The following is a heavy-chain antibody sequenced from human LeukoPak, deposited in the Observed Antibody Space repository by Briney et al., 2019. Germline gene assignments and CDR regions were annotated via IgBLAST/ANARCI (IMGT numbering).Heavy chain of an antibody. CDR1: GGSFSGYY. CDR2: INHSGST. V-gene: IGHV4-34*01. CDR3: ARGRYFQH. Sequence: SETLSLTCAVYGGSFSGYYWSWIRQPPGKGLEWIGEINHSGSTNYNPSLKSRVTTSVDTSKNQFSLKLSSVTAADTAVYYCARGRYFQHWGQGTLVTVSS. J-gene: IGHJ1*01.